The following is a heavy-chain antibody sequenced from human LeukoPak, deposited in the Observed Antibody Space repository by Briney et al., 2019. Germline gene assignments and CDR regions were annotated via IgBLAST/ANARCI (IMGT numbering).Heavy chain of an antibody. CDR3: VRGRRYYDILTGFLGESYPYGMDV. J-gene: IGHJ6*02. CDR2: INHSGST. D-gene: IGHD3-9*01. Sequence: PSETLSLTCAVYGGSFSGYYWSWIRQPPGKGLEWIGEINHSGSTNYNPSLKSRVTISVDTSKNQFSLKLSSVTAADTAVYYCVRGRRYYDILTGFLGESYPYGMDVWGQGTTVTVSS. V-gene: IGHV4-34*01. CDR1: GGSFSGYY.